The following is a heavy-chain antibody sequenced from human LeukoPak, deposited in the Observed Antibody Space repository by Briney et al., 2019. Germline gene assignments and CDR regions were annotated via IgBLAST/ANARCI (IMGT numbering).Heavy chain of an antibody. V-gene: IGHV4-59*01. J-gene: IGHJ4*02. D-gene: IGHD1-26*01. Sequence: SETLSLTCTVSGGSISSYYWSWIRQPPGKGLEWIGYIYYSGSTNYNPSLKSRVTISVDTSKNQFSLKLSSVTAADTAVYYCARDYGVGSTAFDYFWGQGTLVTVSS. CDR3: ARDYGVGSTAFDYF. CDR2: IYYSGST. CDR1: GGSISSYY.